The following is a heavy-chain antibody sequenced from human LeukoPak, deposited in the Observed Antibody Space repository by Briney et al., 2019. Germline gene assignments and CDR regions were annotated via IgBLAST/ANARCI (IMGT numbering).Heavy chain of an antibody. D-gene: IGHD3-3*01. CDR2: ISSSSSYI. CDR3: ARDRRHRTIFGVGKGNYGY. Sequence: PGGSLRLSCAASGFTFSSYSMNWVRQAPGKGLEWVSSISSSSSYIYYADSVKGRFTISRDNAKNSLYLQMNGLRAEDTAVYYCARDRRHRTIFGVGKGNYGYWGQGTLVTVSS. V-gene: IGHV3-21*01. J-gene: IGHJ4*02. CDR1: GFTFSSYS.